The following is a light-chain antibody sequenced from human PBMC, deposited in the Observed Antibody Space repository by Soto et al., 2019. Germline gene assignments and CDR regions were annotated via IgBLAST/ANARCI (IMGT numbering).Light chain of an antibody. Sequence: VVMTRSPLSLPVTLGQPASISCRSSQSLVYSDGNTYLNWFQQRPGQSPRRLIYKISDRDSGVPDRFSGSGSGTDFTLKISRAEAEDVGVYYCMQGTHWPLTFGQGTRLEIK. CDR3: MQGTHWPLT. V-gene: IGKV2-30*01. J-gene: IGKJ5*01. CDR2: KIS. CDR1: QSLVYSDGNTY.